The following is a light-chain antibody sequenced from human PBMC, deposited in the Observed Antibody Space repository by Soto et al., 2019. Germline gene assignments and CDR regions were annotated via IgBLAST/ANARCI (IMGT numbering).Light chain of an antibody. CDR2: DVS. CDR1: SSDVGGYNY. V-gene: IGLV2-11*01. J-gene: IGLJ1*01. Sequence: QSARTQPRSVSGSPGQSVTISCTGTSSDVGGYNYVSWYQQHPGKAPKLMIYDVSKRPSGVPDRFSGSKSGNTASLTISGLQAEDEADYYCCSYAGSYTYVFGTG. CDR3: CSYAGSYTYV.